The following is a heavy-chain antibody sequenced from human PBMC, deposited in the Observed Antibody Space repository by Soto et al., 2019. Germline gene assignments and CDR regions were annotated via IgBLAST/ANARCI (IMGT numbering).Heavy chain of an antibody. CDR2: TIPMFGTT. CDR3: TRCGIRYHSIGYYLGIDGMDV. Sequence: QVQLVQSGAEVKKPESSVRVSCKASGGTFNNYAITWVRQAPGQGLEWLGGTIPMFGTTNYAEKFQGRVTSTAEEATNTAYMELSSLRSEDTAIYYCTRCGIRYHSIGYYLGIDGMDVWGQGTTVIVSS. V-gene: IGHV1-69*12. J-gene: IGHJ6*02. D-gene: IGHD3-22*01. CDR1: GGTFNNYA.